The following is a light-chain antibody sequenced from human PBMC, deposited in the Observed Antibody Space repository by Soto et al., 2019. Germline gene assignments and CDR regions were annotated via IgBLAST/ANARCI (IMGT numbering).Light chain of an antibody. CDR3: QQYNSYSGT. CDR1: QSISSW. Sequence: DIQMTQSPSTLSASVGDRVTITCRASQSISSWLAWYQQKPGKAPKLLIYDASSLESGVTSRFSGSGSGTEFTLTISSLQPDDFATYYCQQYNSYSGTFGPGTKVELK. CDR2: DAS. J-gene: IGKJ1*01. V-gene: IGKV1-5*01.